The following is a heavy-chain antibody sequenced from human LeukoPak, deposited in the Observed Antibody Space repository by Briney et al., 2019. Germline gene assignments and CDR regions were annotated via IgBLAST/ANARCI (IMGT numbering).Heavy chain of an antibody. CDR1: GFTFSNYA. V-gene: IGHV3-23*01. Sequence: GRSLRLSCAASGFTFSNYAMSCVRQAPGKGLEWVSTISGNGGSTYYADSVKGRFTTSRDNSKNTVYLQMNSLRAEDTALYYCAKRIAATSFDYWGQGSLVSVSS. CDR3: AKRIAATSFDY. CDR2: ISGNGGST. D-gene: IGHD6-13*01. J-gene: IGHJ4*02.